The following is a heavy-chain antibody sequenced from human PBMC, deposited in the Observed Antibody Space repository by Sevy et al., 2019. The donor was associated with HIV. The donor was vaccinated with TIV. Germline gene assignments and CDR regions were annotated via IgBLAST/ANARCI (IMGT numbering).Heavy chain of an antibody. J-gene: IGHJ4*02. D-gene: IGHD3-22*01. CDR3: ARGRGHDSSGYYFDY. V-gene: IGHV3-21*01. CDR1: GFTFISNS. CDR2: ISISSSYF. Sequence: GGSLRLSCAASGFTFISNSMNWVRKAPGKGLEGVSSISISSSYFYNADSVKGRFTISRENAKNSLYLQMNSLRAEDTAVYYCARGRGHDSSGYYFDYWGQGTLVTVSS.